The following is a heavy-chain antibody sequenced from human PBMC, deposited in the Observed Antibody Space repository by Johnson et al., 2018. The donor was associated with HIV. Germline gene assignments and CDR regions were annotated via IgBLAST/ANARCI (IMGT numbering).Heavy chain of an antibody. D-gene: IGHD5-24*01. V-gene: IGHV3-11*04. J-gene: IGHJ3*02. CDR3: ARDLRWSYDAFDI. CDR2: ISSGSHSI. Sequence: QVQLVESGGGLVKPGGSLRLSCAASGFAFSDYYMAWIRQAPGKGLEWVSFISSGSHSIYYADSVKGRFTVSRDNSKNSLYLQMNSLRAEDTAVYYCARDLRWSYDAFDIWGQGTMVTVSS. CDR1: GFAFSDYY.